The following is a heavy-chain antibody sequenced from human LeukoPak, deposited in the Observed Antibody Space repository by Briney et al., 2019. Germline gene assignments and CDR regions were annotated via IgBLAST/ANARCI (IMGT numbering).Heavy chain of an antibody. CDR2: ISTYNGNT. D-gene: IGHD4/OR15-4a*01. V-gene: IGHV1-18*01. CDR1: GYTFTSYG. J-gene: IGHJ4*02. CDR3: ARQRDGAPSPFDS. Sequence: GASVKVSCKASGYTFTSYGISWVRQAPGQGLEWMGWISTYNGNTKHAQKLQDRVTMTTDTSTSTAYMELRSLRSDDTAVYYCARQRDGAPSPFDSWGQGTLVTVSS.